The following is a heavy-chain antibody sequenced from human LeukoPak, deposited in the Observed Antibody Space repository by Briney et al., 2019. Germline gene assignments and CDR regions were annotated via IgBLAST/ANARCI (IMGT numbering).Heavy chain of an antibody. J-gene: IGHJ4*02. V-gene: IGHV4-59*01. Sequence: NPSEALSLTCTVSGGSLNIYYWSWIRQPPRKGRECIGHIYYTGSSYCKPSLESRLTISVDTAKNQISLKLSSVTAADTAVYYCARYEEFSTGYSASSPRLYFDHWGQGTLVTVSS. CDR2: IYYTGSS. CDR3: ARYEEFSTGYSASSPRLYFDH. CDR1: GGSLNIYY. D-gene: IGHD3/OR15-3a*01.